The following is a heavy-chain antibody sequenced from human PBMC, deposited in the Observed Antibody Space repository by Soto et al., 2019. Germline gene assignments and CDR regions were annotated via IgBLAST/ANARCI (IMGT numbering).Heavy chain of an antibody. V-gene: IGHV3-48*02. D-gene: IGHD1-26*01. Sequence: GESLKISCAASGFTFSSYSMNWVRQAPGKGLEWVSYISSSSSTIYYADSVKGRFTISRDNAKNSLYLQMNSLRDEDTAVYYCARAVGANEGYYMDAVVGATEGYYMDVWGKGTTVTVSS. CDR1: GFTFSSYS. CDR3: ARAVGANEGYYMDAVVGATEGYYMDV. CDR2: ISSSSSTI. J-gene: IGHJ6*03.